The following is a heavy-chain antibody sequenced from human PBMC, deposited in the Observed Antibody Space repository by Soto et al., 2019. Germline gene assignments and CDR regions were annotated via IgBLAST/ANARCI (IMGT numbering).Heavy chain of an antibody. CDR1: GDSISSYY. CDR3: ALRSMAVVPEY. Sequence: QVQLQESGPGLVKPSETLSLTCAVSGDSISSYYCMWIRQPPGKGLESIGYLYYGRSANYNPSLKSRGTLSADTSTNQCSLTLSSMTAADTAVYYCALRSMAVVPEYWGQGTLVTVSS. V-gene: IGHV4-59*01. CDR2: LYYGRSA. J-gene: IGHJ4*02. D-gene: IGHD3-22*01.